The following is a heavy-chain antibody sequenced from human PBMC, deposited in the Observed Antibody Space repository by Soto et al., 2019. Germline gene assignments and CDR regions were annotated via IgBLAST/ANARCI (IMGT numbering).Heavy chain of an antibody. J-gene: IGHJ3*02. CDR1: GFTFSSYS. CDR3: ARVAVPAAMNAFDI. D-gene: IGHD2-2*01. CDR2: ISYDGSNK. Sequence: QPGGSLRLSCAASGFTFSSYSMNWVRQAPGKGLEWVAVISYDGSNKYYADSVKGRFTISRDNSKNTLYLQMNSLRAEDTAVYYCARVAVPAAMNAFDIWGQGTMVTVSS. V-gene: IGHV3-30*03.